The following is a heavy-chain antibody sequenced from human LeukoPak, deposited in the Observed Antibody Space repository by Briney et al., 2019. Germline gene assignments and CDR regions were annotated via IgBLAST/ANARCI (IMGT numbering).Heavy chain of an antibody. Sequence: ASVKVSCKASGYTFTDHYMHWVRQAPGQGLEWMGWINPNSDGINNYAHKFQGRVTMTRDTSISTAYMELSRLRSDDTAVYYCARCEGIAVAGSDYWGQGTLVTVSS. CDR1: GYTFTDHY. J-gene: IGHJ4*02. V-gene: IGHV1-2*07. CDR3: ARCEGIAVAGSDY. CDR2: INPNSDGI. D-gene: IGHD6-19*01.